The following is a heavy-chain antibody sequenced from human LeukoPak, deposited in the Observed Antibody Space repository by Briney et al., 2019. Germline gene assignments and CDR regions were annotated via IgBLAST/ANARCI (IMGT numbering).Heavy chain of an antibody. Sequence: SETLSLTRTVSGGSISSGGYYWSWIRQHPGKGLEWIGYIYYSGSTYYNPSLKSRVTISVDTSKNQFSLKLSSVTAADTAVYYCARDGSGSYYRGGFDYWGQGTLVTVSS. D-gene: IGHD1-26*01. CDR3: ARDGSGSYYRGGFDY. J-gene: IGHJ4*02. V-gene: IGHV4-31*03. CDR2: IYYSGST. CDR1: GGSISSGGYY.